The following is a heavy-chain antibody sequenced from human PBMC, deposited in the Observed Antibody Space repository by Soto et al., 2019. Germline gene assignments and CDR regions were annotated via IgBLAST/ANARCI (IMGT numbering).Heavy chain of an antibody. V-gene: IGHV3-66*01. CDR2: IYSGGST. Sequence: GGSLRLSCAASGFTVSSNYMSWVRQAPGKGLEWVSVIYSGGSTYYADSVKGRFTISRDNSKNTLYLQMNSLRAEDTAVYYCARDLSLYGDYDYYSYYMDVWGKGTTVTVSS. J-gene: IGHJ6*03. CDR3: ARDLSLYGDYDYYSYYMDV. CDR1: GFTVSSNY. D-gene: IGHD4-17*01.